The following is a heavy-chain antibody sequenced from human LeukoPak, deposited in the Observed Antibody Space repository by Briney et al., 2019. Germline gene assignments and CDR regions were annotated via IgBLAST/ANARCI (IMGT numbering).Heavy chain of an antibody. CDR3: AREWRAFDY. J-gene: IGHJ4*02. V-gene: IGHV3-30-3*01. CDR2: ISYDGSNK. CDR1: GFTFSSYA. Sequence: GGSLRLSCAASGFTFSSYAMHWVRQAPGKGLEWVAVISYDGSNKYYAYSVKGRFTISRDNSKNTLYLQMNSLRAEDTAVYYCAREWRAFDYWGQGTLVTVSS. D-gene: IGHD3-3*01.